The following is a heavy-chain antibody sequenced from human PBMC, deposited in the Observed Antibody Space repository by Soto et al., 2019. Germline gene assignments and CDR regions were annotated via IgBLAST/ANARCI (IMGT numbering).Heavy chain of an antibody. J-gene: IGHJ4*02. CDR1: GGTFSSYA. Sequence: QVQLVQSGAEVKKPGSSVKVSCKASGGTFSSYAISWVRQAPGQGLEWMGGIIPIFGTANYAQKFQGRVTITADESTSTAYMALSSLRSEDTAVYYCARAQSYYDSSGYYPFDYWGQGTLVTVSS. CDR3: ARAQSYYDSSGYYPFDY. V-gene: IGHV1-69*12. D-gene: IGHD3-22*01. CDR2: IIPIFGTA.